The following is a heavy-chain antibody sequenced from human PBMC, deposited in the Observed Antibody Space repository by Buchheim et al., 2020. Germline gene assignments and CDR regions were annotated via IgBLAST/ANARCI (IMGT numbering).Heavy chain of an antibody. CDR1: GASINRGGYY. CDR3: ARDGYNNFGEYFAMYV. J-gene: IGHJ6*02. V-gene: IGHV4-31*03. Sequence: QMQLQESGPGLVKPLQTLSLTCTVSGASINRGGYYWSWIRQHSVRGLEWIGYIYYTGATYYSTSLKSRVSISVDMSKNQCSLRVNSVTAADTAVYFCARDGYNNFGEYFAMYVWGQGT. CDR2: IYYTGAT. D-gene: IGHD4-11*01.